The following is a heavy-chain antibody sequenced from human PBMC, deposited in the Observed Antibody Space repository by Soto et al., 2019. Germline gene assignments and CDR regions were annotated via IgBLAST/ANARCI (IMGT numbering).Heavy chain of an antibody. Sequence: SDTLSLTCTVSGASISSYYWTWIRQPPGKGLEWLGCIDYTGTTEYNPSLGGRVTMSVDTSMNQFSLKLRFVTAADSAIYYCAREDRDDNRGPGNWGQGTLVTVSS. CDR1: GASISSYY. CDR2: IDYTGTT. V-gene: IGHV4-4*08. CDR3: AREDRDDNRGPGN. D-gene: IGHD1-1*01. J-gene: IGHJ1*01.